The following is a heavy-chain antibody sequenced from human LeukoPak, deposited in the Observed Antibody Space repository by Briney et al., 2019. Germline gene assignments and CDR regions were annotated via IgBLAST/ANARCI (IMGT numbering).Heavy chain of an antibody. D-gene: IGHD4-17*01. V-gene: IGHV3-23*01. J-gene: IGHJ4*02. CDR3: AKGDYGDYGIFAY. CDR2: ISGSGDRT. CDR1: GFTFSSYA. Sequence: GGSLRLSCAASGFTFSSYAMSWVRQAPGKRLDWVSAISGSGDRTYYADSVKGRFTISRDNSKNTLYLQMNSLRAEDTAIYYCAKGDYGDYGIFAYWGQGILVTVSS.